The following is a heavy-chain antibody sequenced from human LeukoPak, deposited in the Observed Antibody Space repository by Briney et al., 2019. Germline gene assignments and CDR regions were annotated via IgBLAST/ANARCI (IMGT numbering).Heavy chain of an antibody. Sequence: GGSLRLSCAASGFTFSSYGMSWVRQAPGKGLEWVSHIGVGGDTNFAESVKGRFTISRDNSKKTLYLQMNSPTADDTALFYCAKDLHDSWAVDYRGAGILVTVSS. CDR2: IGVGGDT. CDR3: AKDLHDSWAVDY. CDR1: GFTFSSYG. D-gene: IGHD3-3*01. V-gene: IGHV3-23*01. J-gene: IGHJ4*02.